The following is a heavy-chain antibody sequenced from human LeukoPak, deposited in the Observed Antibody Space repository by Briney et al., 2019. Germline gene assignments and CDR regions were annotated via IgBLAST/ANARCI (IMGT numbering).Heavy chain of an antibody. V-gene: IGHV3-48*01. D-gene: IGHD5-12*01. CDR2: ISCSSSTI. J-gene: IGHJ4*02. CDR3: ATLPSGYRGDDRSFDY. CDR1: GFTFSSYN. Sequence: PGGSLRLSCAASGFTFSSYNMNGVRQAPGKGLEWVSYISCSSSTIYYADSEKRVFTPSRENAKKSLYLQMTSLRAEDTAVYCCATLPSGYRGDDRSFDYWGQGTLVTVSS.